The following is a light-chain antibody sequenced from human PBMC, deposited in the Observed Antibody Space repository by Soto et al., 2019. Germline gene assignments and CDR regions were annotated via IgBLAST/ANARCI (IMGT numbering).Light chain of an antibody. CDR1: SSDVGGYNY. Sequence: QSVLTQPASVSGSPGQSITISCTGTSSDVGGYNYVSWYQQHPGKAPKLMIYEVSNRPSGVSNHFSSSKSGNTASLTISGLQAEDEADYFCSSYTSISIDYVFGTGTKLTFL. CDR3: SSYTSISIDYV. J-gene: IGLJ1*01. V-gene: IGLV2-14*01. CDR2: EVS.